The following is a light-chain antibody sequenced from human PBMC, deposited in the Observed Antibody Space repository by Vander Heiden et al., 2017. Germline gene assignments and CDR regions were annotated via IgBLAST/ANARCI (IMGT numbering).Light chain of an antibody. CDR3: QQSYSTLWT. V-gene: IGKV1-39*01. Sequence: DIQITQSPSSLSASVGDRVTIPCRASQSISSYLNWYQQKPGKAPKLLIYAASSLQSGVPSRFSGSGSGTDFTLTISSLQPEDFATYYCQQSYSTLWTFGQGTKVEIK. CDR2: AAS. J-gene: IGKJ1*01. CDR1: QSISSY.